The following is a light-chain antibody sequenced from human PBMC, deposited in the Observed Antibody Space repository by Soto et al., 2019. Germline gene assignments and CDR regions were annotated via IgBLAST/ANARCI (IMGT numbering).Light chain of an antibody. V-gene: IGKV1-5*03. CDR3: QQYKQYSGYSPLT. J-gene: IGKJ4*01. CDR2: EAS. Sequence: DIQMTQSPSTLSASVGDRVTITCRASESINRWLAWYQQKPGKAPKLLIYEASNLETGVPSRFSGGGSGTEFTLIITSLQPDDFATYYCQQYKQYSGYSPLTFGGGTKVEIK. CDR1: ESINRW.